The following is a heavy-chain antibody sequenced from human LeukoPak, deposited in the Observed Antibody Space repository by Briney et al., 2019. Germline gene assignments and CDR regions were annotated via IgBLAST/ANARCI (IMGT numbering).Heavy chain of an antibody. D-gene: IGHD1-26*01. CDR2: ITTSGGST. J-gene: IGHJ4*02. Sequence: PGGSLRLSCAASGFTVSSNYMSWVRQAPGKGLEWVSTITTSGGSTYYADSVKGRFTISRDNSKNTLYLQMNSLRAEDTAVYYCARRSYYDLDYFDYRGQGTLVTVSS. CDR3: ARRSYYDLDYFDY. CDR1: GFTVSSNY. V-gene: IGHV3-53*01.